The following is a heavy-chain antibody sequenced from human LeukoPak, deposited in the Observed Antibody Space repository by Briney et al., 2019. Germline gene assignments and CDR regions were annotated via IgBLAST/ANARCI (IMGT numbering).Heavy chain of an antibody. J-gene: IGHJ4*02. Sequence: GESLKISCKGSGYRFTSYWIGWVRQMPGKGVEWMGISYPGDSDTRYSPSLQGQVTISANKSISTAYLQWSSLKASDTGMYYCAAPAHKSSGQADYWGQGTLVTVSS. V-gene: IGHV5-51*01. D-gene: IGHD6-19*01. CDR1: GYRFTSYW. CDR3: AAPAHKSSGQADY. CDR2: SYPGDSDT.